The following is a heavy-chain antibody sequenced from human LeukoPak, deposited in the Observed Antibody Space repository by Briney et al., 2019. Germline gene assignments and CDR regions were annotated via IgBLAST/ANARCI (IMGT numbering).Heavy chain of an antibody. J-gene: IGHJ6*03. CDR1: GFTFSSYG. CDR2: IKSKTDGGTT. Sequence: GGSLRLSCAASGFTFSSYGMSWVRQAPGKGLEWVGRIKSKTDGGTTDYAAPVKGRFTISRDDSKNTLYLQMNSLKTEDTAVYYCTTAGYYGSGRQYYYYYYMDVWGKGTTVTISS. V-gene: IGHV3-15*01. CDR3: TTAGYYGSGRQYYYYYYMDV. D-gene: IGHD3-10*01.